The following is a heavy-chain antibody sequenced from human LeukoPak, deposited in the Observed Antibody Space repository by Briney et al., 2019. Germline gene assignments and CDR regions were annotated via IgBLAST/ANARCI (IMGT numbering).Heavy chain of an antibody. Sequence: ASVKVSCKASGYTFTSYYMHWVRQAPGQGLEWMGIINPSGGSTSYAQKFQGRVTMTRDMSTSTVYMELSSLRSEDTAVYYCARAGATTVTTNYYYYMDVWGKGTTVTVSS. J-gene: IGHJ6*03. CDR1: GYTFTSYY. D-gene: IGHD4-11*01. CDR2: INPSGGST. CDR3: ARAGATTVTTNYYYYMDV. V-gene: IGHV1-46*01.